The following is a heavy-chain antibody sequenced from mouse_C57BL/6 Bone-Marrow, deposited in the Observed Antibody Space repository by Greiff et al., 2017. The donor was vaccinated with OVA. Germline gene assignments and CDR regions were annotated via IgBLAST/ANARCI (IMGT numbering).Heavy chain of an antibody. Sequence: VQLQQSGAELVRPGASVKLSCTASGFNIKDDYMHWVKQRPEQGLEWIGWIDPENGDTEYASKFQGKATITADTSSNTAYLQLSSLTSEDTAVYYCTSIDYGDSWFAYWGQGTLVTVSA. CDR1: GFNIKDDY. CDR3: TSIDYGDSWFAY. CDR2: IDPENGDT. V-gene: IGHV14-4*01. D-gene: IGHD2-13*01. J-gene: IGHJ3*01.